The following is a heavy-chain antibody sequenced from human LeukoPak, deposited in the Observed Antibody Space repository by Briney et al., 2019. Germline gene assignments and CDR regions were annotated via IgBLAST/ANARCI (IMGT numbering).Heavy chain of an antibody. CDR1: GYTFTGYY. D-gene: IGHD6-13*01. CDR2: INTNTGNP. Sequence: ASVKVSCKASGYTFTGYYMHWVRQAPGQGLEWMGWINTNTGNPTYAQGFTGRFVFSLDTSVSTAYLQISSLKAEDTAVYYCARTGVKQQLGKYYYYYYMDVWGKGTTVTVSS. J-gene: IGHJ6*03. V-gene: IGHV7-4-1*02. CDR3: ARTGVKQQLGKYYYYYYMDV.